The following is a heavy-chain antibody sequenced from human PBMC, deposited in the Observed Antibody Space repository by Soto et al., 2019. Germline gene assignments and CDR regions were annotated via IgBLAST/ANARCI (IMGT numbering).Heavy chain of an antibody. CDR2: ISGSGDSI. CDR3: VNTFFSGSGSYRGWFDP. CDR1: GFMFSSYA. V-gene: IGHV3-23*01. J-gene: IGHJ5*02. D-gene: IGHD3-10*01. Sequence: EVQMLESGGGSVQRGGSLRLSCAASGFMFSSYAMTWVRQAPGKGLEWVSVISGSGDSIYYADSVKGRFTISRDNSKNMLYLQMNSLRAEDTAVCYCVNTFFSGSGSYRGWFDPWGQGTLVTVSS.